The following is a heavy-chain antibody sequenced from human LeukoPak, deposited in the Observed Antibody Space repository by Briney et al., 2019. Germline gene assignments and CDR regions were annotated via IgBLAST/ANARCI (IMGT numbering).Heavy chain of an antibody. CDR2: LSGSGGDT. J-gene: IGHJ4*02. D-gene: IGHD2-2*01. CDR3: AKDPYGTRYFDY. V-gene: IGHV3-23*01. Sequence: GGSLRLSCAASGFTFNKYAMSWVRQAPGMGLQWVSSLSGSGGDTYYAESVKGRFTISRDNSKNTVYLEMNSLRAEDTAVYYCAKDPYGTRYFDYWGQGTLVTVSS. CDR1: GFTFNKYA.